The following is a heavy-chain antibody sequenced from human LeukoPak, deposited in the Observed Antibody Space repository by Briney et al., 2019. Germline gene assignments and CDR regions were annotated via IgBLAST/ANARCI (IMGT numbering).Heavy chain of an antibody. V-gene: IGHV3-33*06. D-gene: IGHD6-19*01. CDR3: AKEGGAGLDY. J-gene: IGHJ4*02. CDR1: GFTFSSYG. Sequence: PGRSLRLSRAASGFTFSSYGMHWVRQAPGKGLEWVAVIWYDGSNKYYADSEKGRFTISRDNSKNTLYLQMNSLRPEDTALYYCAKEGGAGLDYWGQGTLVTVSS. CDR2: IWYDGSNK.